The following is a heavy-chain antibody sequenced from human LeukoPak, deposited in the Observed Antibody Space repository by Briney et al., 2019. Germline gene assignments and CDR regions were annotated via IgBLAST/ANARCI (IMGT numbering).Heavy chain of an antibody. CDR3: ARPGSHVWGSYRRPFDDWFDP. J-gene: IGHJ5*02. CDR2: IYYSGST. V-gene: IGHV4-39*07. Sequence: SETLSLTCTVSGGSISSSSYYWGWIRQPPGKGLEWIGSIYYSGSTYYNPSLKSRVTISVDTPKNQFSLKLSSVTAADTAVYYCARPGSHVWGSYRRPFDDWFDPWGQGILVTVSS. CDR1: GGSISSSSYY. D-gene: IGHD3-16*02.